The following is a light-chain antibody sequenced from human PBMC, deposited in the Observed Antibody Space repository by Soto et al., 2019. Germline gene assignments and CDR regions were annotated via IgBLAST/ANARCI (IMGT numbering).Light chain of an antibody. CDR1: QTIGRY. CDR2: SAS. V-gene: IGKV1-39*01. Sequence: DIQMTQSPSSLSTSVGERLNVTCRASQTIGRYVNWYQQKPGKAPTLLISSASSLESGIPSRLSGGGSGTTFTLTITGLQPADFATYYCQQNYRNSPWTFGQGTKVDNK. CDR3: QQNYRNSPWT. J-gene: IGKJ1*01.